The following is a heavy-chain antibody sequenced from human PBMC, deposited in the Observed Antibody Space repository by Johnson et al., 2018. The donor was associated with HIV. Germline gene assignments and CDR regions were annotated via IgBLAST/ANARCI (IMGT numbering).Heavy chain of an antibody. J-gene: IGHJ3*02. D-gene: IGHD4-17*01. CDR2: IYSGGST. CDR3: ASGEVDGDYDAFDI. V-gene: IGHV3-66*01. CDR1: GFTFSSYE. Sequence: VQLVESGGGLVQPGGSLRLSCAASGFTFSSYEMNWVRQAPGKGLEWVSVIYSGGSTYYADSVKGRFTISRDNSKNTLYLQMNSLRAEDTAVYYCASGEVDGDYDAFDIWGQGTMVTVSS.